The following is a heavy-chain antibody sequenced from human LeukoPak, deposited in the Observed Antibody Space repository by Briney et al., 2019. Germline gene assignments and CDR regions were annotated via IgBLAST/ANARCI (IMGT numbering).Heavy chain of an antibody. CDR2: ISAYNGKT. CDR3: ARVDNYDSGTYYMDWLGP. V-gene: IGHV1-18*01. J-gene: IGHJ5*02. D-gene: IGHD3-10*01. Sequence: ASVKVSCEASGFTFTNYYITWVRQAPGQGLEWMGWISAYNGKTNYAQNLQDRVTMTTDTTTSTAYMEVRSLRSDDTAVYYCARVDNYDSGTYYMDWLGPWGQGTLVTVSS. CDR1: GFTFTNYY.